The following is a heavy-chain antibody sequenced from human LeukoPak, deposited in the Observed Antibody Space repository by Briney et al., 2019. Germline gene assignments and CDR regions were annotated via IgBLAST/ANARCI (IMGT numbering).Heavy chain of an antibody. CDR3: ARVRARDYYDIDY. J-gene: IGHJ4*02. D-gene: IGHD3-22*01. V-gene: IGHV4-39*07. CDR1: GVSISSSSYY. CDR2: IYYLGST. Sequence: PSETLSLTCTVSGVSISSSSYYWGWIRQPPGKGLEWIGNIYYLGSTYYNPSLKSRVTISVDTSKNQFSLKLSSVTAADTAVYYCARVRARDYYDIDYWGQGTLVTVSS.